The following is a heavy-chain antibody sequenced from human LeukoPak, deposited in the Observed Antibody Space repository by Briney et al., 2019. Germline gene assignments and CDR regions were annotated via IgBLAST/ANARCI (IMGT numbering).Heavy chain of an antibody. J-gene: IGHJ4*02. Sequence: GSLRLSCAASGFTFSNYAMSWVRQAPGKGLEWIGSIYYSGSTYYNPSLKSRVTISVDTSKNQFSLKLSSVTAADTAVYYCARAARTVGAYYYDSSGYRNPPDYWGQGTLVTVSS. CDR2: IYYSGST. V-gene: IGHV4-39*07. CDR1: GFTFSNYA. D-gene: IGHD3-22*01. CDR3: ARAARTVGAYYYDSSGYRNPPDY.